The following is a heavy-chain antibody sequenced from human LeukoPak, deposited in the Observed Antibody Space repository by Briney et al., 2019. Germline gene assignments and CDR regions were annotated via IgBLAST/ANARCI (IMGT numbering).Heavy chain of an antibody. CDR2: IIGSGGST. D-gene: IGHD2-15*01. Sequence: GGSLRLSCAASGFTFSSYAMSWVRQAPGKGLEWVSAIIGSGGSTYYADSVKGRFTISRDNSKNTLYLQMNSLRADDTAVYYCGTGTASYCSGGRCSSPYLYFDLWGRGTLVTVSS. J-gene: IGHJ2*01. CDR3: GTGTASYCSGGRCSSPYLYFDL. V-gene: IGHV3-23*01. CDR1: GFTFSSYA.